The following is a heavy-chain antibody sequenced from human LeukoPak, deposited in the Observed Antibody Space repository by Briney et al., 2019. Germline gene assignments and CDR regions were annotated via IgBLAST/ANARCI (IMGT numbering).Heavy chain of an antibody. CDR3: ARHGFGELLIDY. CDR1: GGSISSHY. V-gene: IGHV4-59*11. Sequence: PSETLSLTCTVSGGSISSHYWSWIRQPPGKGLEWIGYIYYSGSTNYNPSLKSRVTISVDTSKNQFSLKLSSVAAADTAVYYCARHGFGELLIDYWGQGTLVTVSS. D-gene: IGHD3-10*01. J-gene: IGHJ4*02. CDR2: IYYSGST.